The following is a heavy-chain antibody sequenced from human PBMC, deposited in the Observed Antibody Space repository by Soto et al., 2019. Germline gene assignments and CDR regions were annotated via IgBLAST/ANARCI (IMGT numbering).Heavy chain of an antibody. CDR3: ASGRPTALDY. Sequence: QLQLQESGSGLVKPSQTLSLTCAVSGGSISSGGYSWYWIRQPPGKGLEWIGYIYHSGSTYYNPSLKSRVTISVDRSKNQFSLKLTSVTAADTAVYYGASGRPTALDYWGQGTLVTVSS. CDR1: GGSISSGGYS. V-gene: IGHV4-30-2*01. CDR2: IYHSGST. D-gene: IGHD1-26*01. J-gene: IGHJ4*02.